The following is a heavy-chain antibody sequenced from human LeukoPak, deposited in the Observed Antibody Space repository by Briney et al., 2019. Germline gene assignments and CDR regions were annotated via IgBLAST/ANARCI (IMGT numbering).Heavy chain of an antibody. CDR2: ISYSGST. CDR3: ARSTIGTRSKFDY. J-gene: IGHJ4*02. D-gene: IGHD1-1*01. Sequence: SETLSLTCTVSGGSISTYYWSWIRQPPGKGLEWIGYISYSGSTTYNPSLKSRVTISLDTSKNQFALKLSSVTAADTAVYYCARSTIGTRSKFDYWGQGTLVTVSS. CDR1: GGSISTYY. V-gene: IGHV4-59*08.